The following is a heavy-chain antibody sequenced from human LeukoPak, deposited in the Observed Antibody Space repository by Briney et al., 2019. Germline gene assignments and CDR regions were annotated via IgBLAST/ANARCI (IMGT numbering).Heavy chain of an antibody. J-gene: IGHJ5*02. CDR2: INPNSGGT. V-gene: IGHV1-2*02. D-gene: IGHD5-12*01. CDR1: GYTFTGYY. Sequence: GASVKVSCKASGYTFTGYYMHWVRQAPGQGLEWMGWINPNSGGTNYAQKFQGRVTMTTDTSTSTAYMELRSLRSDDTAVYYCGREYSGYDPAPIQYWFDPWGQGTLVTVSS. CDR3: GREYSGYDPAPIQYWFDP.